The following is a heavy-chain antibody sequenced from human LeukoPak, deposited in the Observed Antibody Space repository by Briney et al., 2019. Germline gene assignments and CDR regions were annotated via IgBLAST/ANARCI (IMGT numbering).Heavy chain of an antibody. CDR1: GFTFSSYA. CDR3: AREGSGWDAYPNWFDP. V-gene: IGHV3-30-3*01. CDR2: ISYDGSNK. D-gene: IGHD6-19*01. J-gene: IGHJ5*02. Sequence: GGSLRLSCAASGFTFSSYAMHWVRQAPGKGLEWVAVISYDGSNKYYADSVKGRFTISRDNSKNTLYLQMNSLRAEDTAVYYCAREGSGWDAYPNWFDPWGQGTLVTVSS.